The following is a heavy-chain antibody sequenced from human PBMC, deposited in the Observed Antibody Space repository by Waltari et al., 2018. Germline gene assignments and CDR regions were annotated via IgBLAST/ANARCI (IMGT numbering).Heavy chain of an antibody. D-gene: IGHD6-13*01. CDR3: ARQAAAGVYYYYGMDV. J-gene: IGHJ6*02. CDR1: GYSFTSYW. Sequence: EVQLVQSGAEVKKPGESLKISCKGSGYSFTSYWIGWVRQMPGKGLEWMGIIYPGDSDTRYSPSFQGQGTISADKSISTAYRQWSSLKASDTAMYYCARQAAAGVYYYYGMDVWGQGTTVTVSS. V-gene: IGHV5-51*01. CDR2: IYPGDSDT.